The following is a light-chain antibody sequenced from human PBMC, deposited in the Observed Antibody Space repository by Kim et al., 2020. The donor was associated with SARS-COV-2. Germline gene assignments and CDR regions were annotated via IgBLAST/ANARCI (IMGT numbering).Light chain of an antibody. V-gene: IGLV4-69*01. Sequence: QPVLTQSPSASASLGASVKLTCPLSSGHSSYAIAWHQQQPEKGPRYLMKLNSDGSHSKGDGIPDRFSGSSSGAERYLTISSLQSEDEADYYCQTWGTGIQVFGGGTQLTVL. CDR2: LNSDGSH. CDR3: QTWGTGIQV. CDR1: SGHSSYA. J-gene: IGLJ3*02.